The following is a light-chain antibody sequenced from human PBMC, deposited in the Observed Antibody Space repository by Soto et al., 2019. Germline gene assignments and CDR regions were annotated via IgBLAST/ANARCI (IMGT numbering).Light chain of an antibody. J-gene: IGKJ1*01. CDR3: QQYGSSQTWT. CDR2: DAS. Sequence: EIVMTHSPATLSVSPGERATLSFRASQSVSSNLAWYQQKPGQAPRLLIYDASSRATGIPDRFSGGGSGTDFTLTISRLEPEDFAVYYCQQYGSSQTWTFGQGTKVDIK. CDR1: QSVSSN. V-gene: IGKV3-20*01.